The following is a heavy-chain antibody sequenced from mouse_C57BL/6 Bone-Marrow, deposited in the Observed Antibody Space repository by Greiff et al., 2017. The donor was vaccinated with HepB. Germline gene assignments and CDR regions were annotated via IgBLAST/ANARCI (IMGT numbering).Heavy chain of an antibody. V-gene: IGHV1-82*01. CDR2: IYPGDGDT. D-gene: IGHD2-4*01. CDR3: ARRGIYYDYFYAMDY. CDR1: GYAFSSSW. Sequence: VQLQQSGPELVKPGASVKISCKASGYAFSSSWMNWVKQRPGKGLEWIGRIYPGDGDTNYNGKFKGKATLTADKSSSTAYMQLSSLTSEDSAVYFCARRGIYYDYFYAMDYGGQGTSVTVSS. J-gene: IGHJ4*01.